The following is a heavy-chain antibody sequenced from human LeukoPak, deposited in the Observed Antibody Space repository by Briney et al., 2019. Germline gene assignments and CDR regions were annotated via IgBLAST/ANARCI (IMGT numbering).Heavy chain of an antibody. J-gene: IGHJ4*02. CDR3: ARGAFYYDFWSGYYDY. D-gene: IGHD3-3*01. CDR2: ISYDGSNK. V-gene: IGHV3-30-3*01. CDR1: GFTFSSYA. Sequence: GGSLRLSCAAPGFTFSSYAMHRVRQAPGKGLEWVAVISYDGSNKYYADSGKGRFTISRDNSKNTLYLQMNSLRAEDTAVYYCARGAFYYDFWSGYYDYWGQGTLVTVSS.